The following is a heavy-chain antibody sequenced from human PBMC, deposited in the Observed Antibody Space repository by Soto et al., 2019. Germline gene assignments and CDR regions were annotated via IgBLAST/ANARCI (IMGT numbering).Heavy chain of an antibody. CDR3: ARVVATVAGPYGMDV. CDR2: ISAYNGNT. J-gene: IGHJ6*02. V-gene: IGHV1-18*01. CDR1: GYTFTSYV. D-gene: IGHD6-19*01. Sequence: QVQLVQSGAEVKKPGASVKVSCRASGYTFTSYVISWVRQAPGQGLEWMGWISAYNGNTNFAQKLQGRVTMTTDTSTXTDYMELRSLRSDDTAVYYCARVVATVAGPYGMDVWGQGTTVTVSS.